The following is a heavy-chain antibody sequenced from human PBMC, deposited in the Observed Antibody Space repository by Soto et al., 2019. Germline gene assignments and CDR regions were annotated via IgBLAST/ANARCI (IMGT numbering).Heavy chain of an antibody. CDR1: GGSISSSSYH. D-gene: IGHD1-1*01. Sequence: SETLSLTCTVSGGSISSSSYHWGWIRQPPGKGLEWIGSIYYSGSTYYNPSLKSRVTISVDTSKNQFSLKLSSVTAADTAVYYCASELAALNWFDPWGQGTLVTVSS. CDR2: IYYSGST. V-gene: IGHV4-39*01. CDR3: ASELAALNWFDP. J-gene: IGHJ5*02.